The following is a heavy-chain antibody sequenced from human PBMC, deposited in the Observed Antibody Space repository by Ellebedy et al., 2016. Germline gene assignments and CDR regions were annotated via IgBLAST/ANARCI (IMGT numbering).Heavy chain of an antibody. J-gene: IGHJ3*01. CDR3: AKDPNGDYVGAFDF. Sequence: GESLKISXAASGFTFSNYAMMWVRQAPGKGLELVSVIRGSGGGAYYADSVKGRFTISRDNSKNTLYLQMSSLSAEDTAIYYCAKDPNGDYVGAFDFWGQGTMVTVSS. CDR1: GFTFSNYA. D-gene: IGHD4-17*01. V-gene: IGHV3-23*01. CDR2: IRGSGGGA.